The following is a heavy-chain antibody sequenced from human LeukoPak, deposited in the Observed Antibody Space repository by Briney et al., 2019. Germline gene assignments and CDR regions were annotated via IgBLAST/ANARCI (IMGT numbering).Heavy chain of an antibody. D-gene: IGHD1-26*01. V-gene: IGHV4-39*01. J-gene: IGHJ4*02. Sequence: PSETLSLTCTVSDGSISSSSYYWGWIRQPPGKGLEWIGSIYYSGSTYYNPSLKSRVTTSVDTSKNQFSLKLSSVTAADTAVYYCARQYSGSYPYYFDYWGQGTLVTVSS. CDR2: IYYSGST. CDR1: DGSISSSSYY. CDR3: ARQYSGSYPYYFDY.